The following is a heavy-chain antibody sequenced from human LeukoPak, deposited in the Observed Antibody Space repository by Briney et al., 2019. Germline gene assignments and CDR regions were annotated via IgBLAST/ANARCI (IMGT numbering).Heavy chain of an antibody. V-gene: IGHV3-48*02. CDR1: GFTFSSYS. CDR2: ISSSSSTI. D-gene: IGHD4-4*01. CDR3: ARVPTTVTNQIDY. J-gene: IGHJ4*02. Sequence: GGSLRLSCAASGFTFSSYSMNWVRQAPGKGLEWVSYISSSSSTIYYADSVKGRFTISRDNAMNSLYLQMNSLRDEDTAVYYCARVPTTVTNQIDYWGQGTLVTVSS.